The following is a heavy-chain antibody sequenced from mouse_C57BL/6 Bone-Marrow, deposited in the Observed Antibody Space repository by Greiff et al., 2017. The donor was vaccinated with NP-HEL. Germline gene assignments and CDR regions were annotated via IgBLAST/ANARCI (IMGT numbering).Heavy chain of an antibody. Sequence: QVHVKQSGAELVRPGASVKLSCKASGYTFTDYYINWVKQRPGQGLEWIARIYPGSGNTYYNEKFKGKATLTAEKSSSTAYMQLSSLTSEDSAVYFCARWDYYYGSSYAMDYWGQGTSVTVSS. CDR3: ARWDYYYGSSYAMDY. V-gene: IGHV1-76*01. CDR1: GYTFTDYY. CDR2: IYPGSGNT. J-gene: IGHJ4*01. D-gene: IGHD1-1*01.